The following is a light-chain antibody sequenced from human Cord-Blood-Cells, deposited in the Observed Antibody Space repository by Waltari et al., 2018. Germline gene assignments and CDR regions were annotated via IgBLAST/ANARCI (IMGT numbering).Light chain of an antibody. CDR2: EAS. CDR1: QSVSRY. Sequence: EIVLTQSPATLSLSPGERATLSCRASQSVSRYLAWYQQKPGQAPRLLIYEASNRATGSPARFSGSGSGTDFTLTIRSLEPEEFAVDYCQQRSNWPPETFGQGTKLESK. V-gene: IGKV3-11*01. CDR3: QQRSNWPPET. J-gene: IGKJ2*01.